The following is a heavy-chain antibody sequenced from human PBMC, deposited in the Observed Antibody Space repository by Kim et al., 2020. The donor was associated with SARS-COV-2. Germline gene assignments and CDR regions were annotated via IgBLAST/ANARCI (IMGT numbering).Heavy chain of an antibody. J-gene: IGHJ6*03. CDR1: GFDFSSYA. CDR3: AKHAQTVTMDAFYYMDV. Sequence: GGSLRLSCAASGFDFSSYAMHWVRQAPGKGLEWVATMSYDGSKKYYRDSVKGRFTISRDSSKDTLYLQMTSLRGEDTAVYYCAKHAQTVTMDAFYYMDVWGKGTTVT. CDR2: MSYDGSKK. D-gene: IGHD4-17*01. V-gene: IGHV3-30*18.